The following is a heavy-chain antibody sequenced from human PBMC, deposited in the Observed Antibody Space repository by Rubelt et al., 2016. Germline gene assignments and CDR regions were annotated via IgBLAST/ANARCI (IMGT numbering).Heavy chain of an antibody. Sequence: QVQLVQSGAEVKKPGASVKVSCKASGYTFTSYYMHWVRQAPGQGLEWMGIINPSGGSTSYEKKFQGRVTMTRDTSTSTVYMELSSLGSEDTAVYYCARGNSGYDYGLDYWGQGTLVTVSS. CDR2: INPSGGST. D-gene: IGHD5-12*01. CDR3: ARGNSGYDYGLDY. V-gene: IGHV1-46*01. J-gene: IGHJ4*02. CDR1: GYTFTSYY.